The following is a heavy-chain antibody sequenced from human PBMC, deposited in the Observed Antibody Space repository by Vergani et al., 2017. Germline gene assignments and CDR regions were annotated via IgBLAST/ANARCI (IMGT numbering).Heavy chain of an antibody. J-gene: IGHJ6*02. V-gene: IGHV3-21*01. Sequence: EVQLVESGGGLVKPGGSLRLSCAASGFTFSSYSMNWVRQAPGKGLEWVSSISSSSSYIYYADSVKGRFTISRDNAKNSLYLQMNSLRAEDTAVYYCARDRDIQLCSPSGMDVWGQGTTVTVSS. CDR3: ARDRDIQLCSPSGMDV. CDR2: ISSSSSYI. D-gene: IGHD5-18*01. CDR1: GFTFSSYS.